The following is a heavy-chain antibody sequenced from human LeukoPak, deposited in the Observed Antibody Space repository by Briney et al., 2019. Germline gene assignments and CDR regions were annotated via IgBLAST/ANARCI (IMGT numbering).Heavy chain of an antibody. J-gene: IGHJ4*02. CDR2: IRYDGSLK. V-gene: IGHV3-30*02. Sequence: GGSLRLSCAASGFTFRTYGMHWVRQAPGKGLEWVAFIRYDGSLKYYTDSVKGRFTISRDNARRSLFLQMDSLRAEDTAFYYCAKAKRNSDYLFDYWGQGTLVAVSS. CDR1: GFTFRTYG. CDR3: AKAKRNSDYLFDY. D-gene: IGHD5-12*01.